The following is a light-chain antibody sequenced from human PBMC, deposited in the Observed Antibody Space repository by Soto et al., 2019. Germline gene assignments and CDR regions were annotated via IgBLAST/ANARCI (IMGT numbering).Light chain of an antibody. CDR3: TSYTTSSTLV. V-gene: IGLV2-14*01. CDR1: SSDVGGYDY. Sequence: QSALTQPASVSGSPGQSITISCTGTSSDVGGYDYVSWYQQYPGKAPKLMIYDVRNRPSGVSNRFSGSKSGNTASLTISGLQAEDEAAYYCTSYTTSSTLVFGSGTKLTVL. CDR2: DVR. J-gene: IGLJ1*01.